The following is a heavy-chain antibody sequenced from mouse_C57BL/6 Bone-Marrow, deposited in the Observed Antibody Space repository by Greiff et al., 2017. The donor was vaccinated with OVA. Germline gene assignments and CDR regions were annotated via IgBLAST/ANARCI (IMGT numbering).Heavy chain of an antibody. CDR2: ISDGGSYT. CDR1: GFTFSSYA. CDR3: ARAIYYDYDGRD. V-gene: IGHV5-4*03. D-gene: IGHD2-4*01. J-gene: IGHJ4*01. Sequence: DVKLVESGGGLVKPGGSLKLSCAASGFTFSSYAMSWVRQTPEKRLEWVATISDGGSYTYYPDNVKGRFTISRDNAKNNLYLQMSHLKSEDTAMYYCARAIYYDYDGRDWGQGTSVTVSS.